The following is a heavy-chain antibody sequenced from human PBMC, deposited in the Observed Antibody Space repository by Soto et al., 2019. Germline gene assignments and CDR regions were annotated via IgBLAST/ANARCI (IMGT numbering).Heavy chain of an antibody. CDR1: GGSIRSDNHY. CDR2: IHYSGST. J-gene: IGHJ6*02. D-gene: IGHD6-13*01. Sequence: PSETLSLTCTVSGGSIRSDNHYWSWIRQHPGKGLEWIGYIHYSGSTYYNPSLKSRVIISVDTSKNQFSLNLSSVTAADTAVYYCARGFVYSSSWYGFVDVWGQGTTVTVSS. V-gene: IGHV4-31*03. CDR3: ARGFVYSSSWYGFVDV.